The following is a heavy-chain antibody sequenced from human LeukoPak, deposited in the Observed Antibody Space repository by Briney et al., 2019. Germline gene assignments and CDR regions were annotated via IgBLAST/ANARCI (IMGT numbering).Heavy chain of an antibody. CDR2: IYYSGST. D-gene: IGHD3-10*01. CDR1: GGSISSGSYY. J-gene: IGHJ5*02. V-gene: IGHV4-61*01. CDR3: ARGGGAYGSGSYYPNWFDP. Sequence: SETLSLTCTVSGGSISSGSYYWSWIRQPPGKGLEWIGYIYYSGSTNYNPSLKSRVTISVDTSKNQFSLKLRSVTAADPAVYSCARGGGAYGSGSYYPNWFDPWGQGTLVTVSS.